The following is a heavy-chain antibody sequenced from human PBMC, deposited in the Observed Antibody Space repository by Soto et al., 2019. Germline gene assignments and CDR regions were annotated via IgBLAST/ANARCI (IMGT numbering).Heavy chain of an antibody. CDR3: ARDPRGGYYDILTGYYTGGCVDY. J-gene: IGHJ4*02. Sequence: GGSLRLSCAASGFTFSSYGMHWVRQAPGKGLEWVAVIWYDGSNKYYADSVKGRFTISRDNSKNTLYLQMNSLRAEDTAVYYCARDPRGGYYDILTGYYTGGCVDYWGQGTLVTVSS. D-gene: IGHD3-9*01. V-gene: IGHV3-33*01. CDR2: IWYDGSNK. CDR1: GFTFSSYG.